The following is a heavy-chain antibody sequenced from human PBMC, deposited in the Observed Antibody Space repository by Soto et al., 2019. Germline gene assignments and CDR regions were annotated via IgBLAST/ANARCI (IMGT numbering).Heavy chain of an antibody. CDR3: ARGAFRPVVPAATIYWFDP. V-gene: IGHV4-34*01. J-gene: IGHJ5*02. Sequence: SETLSLTCAVYGGSFSGYYWSWIRQPPGKGLEWIGEINHSGSTNYNPSLKSRVTISVDTSKNQFSLKLSSVTAADTAVDYCARGAFRPVVPAATIYWFDPWGRGTLFTVSS. CDR1: GGSFSGYY. CDR2: INHSGST. D-gene: IGHD2-2*01.